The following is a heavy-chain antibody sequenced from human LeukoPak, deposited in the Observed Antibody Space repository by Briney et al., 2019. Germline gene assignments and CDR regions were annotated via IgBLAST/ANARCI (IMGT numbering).Heavy chain of an antibody. J-gene: IGHJ6*02. V-gene: IGHV3-23*01. CDR1: GFSFGTYV. CDR3: AKSHNWNDVYYYYGMDV. CDR2: ISGSGGSR. Sequence: QTAGPLRLSCGGSGFSFGTYVINWVRQAPGKGLEWVSGISGSGGSRYFADSVKGRFVISRDNSKNTVYLQMNSLRAEDTALYYCAKSHNWNDVYYYYGMDVWGQGTTVTVSS. D-gene: IGHD1-1*01.